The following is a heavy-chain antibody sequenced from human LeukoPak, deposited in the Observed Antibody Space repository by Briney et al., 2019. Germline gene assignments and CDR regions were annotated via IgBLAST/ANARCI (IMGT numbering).Heavy chain of an antibody. J-gene: IGHJ4*02. Sequence: PGGSLRLPCAASGFTFSSYAMSWVRQAPGKGLEWVSAISGSGGSTYYADSVKGRFTISRDNSKNTLYLQMNSLRAEDTAVYYCAKTLYSSSSGGIDYWGQGTLVTVSS. V-gene: IGHV3-23*01. D-gene: IGHD6-6*01. CDR1: GFTFSSYA. CDR2: ISGSGGST. CDR3: AKTLYSSSSGGIDY.